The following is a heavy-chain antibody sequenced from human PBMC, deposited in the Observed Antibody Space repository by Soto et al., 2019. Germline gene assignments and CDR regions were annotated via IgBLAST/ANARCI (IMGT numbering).Heavy chain of an antibody. CDR2: FNPANQNT. Sequence: GASVKVSCKASGYTFTGHQIHWVRQAPGQRLEWVGWFNPANQNTNYEQKFQDRVSMTADTSTSTAYMELRGLRSEDTAVYYCARVKFGDPFDFWGQGTLVTVSS. J-gene: IGHJ4*02. D-gene: IGHD2-21*02. CDR1: GYTFTGHQ. CDR3: ARVKFGDPFDF. V-gene: IGHV1-18*04.